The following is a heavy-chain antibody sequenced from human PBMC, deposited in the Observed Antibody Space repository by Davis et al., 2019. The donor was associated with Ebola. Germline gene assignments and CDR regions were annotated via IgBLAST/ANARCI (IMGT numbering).Heavy chain of an antibody. CDR2: IYYSGST. J-gene: IGHJ2*01. V-gene: IGHV4-59*08. Sequence: MPGGSLRLSCTVSGGSISSYYWSWIRQPPGKGLEWIGYIYYSGSTNYNPSLKSRVTISVDTSKNQFSLKLSSVTAADTAVYYCARHGRHYYDSSGYPAAGAWYFDLWGRGTLVTVSS. CDR1: GGSISSYY. D-gene: IGHD3-22*01. CDR3: ARHGRHYYDSSGYPAAGAWYFDL.